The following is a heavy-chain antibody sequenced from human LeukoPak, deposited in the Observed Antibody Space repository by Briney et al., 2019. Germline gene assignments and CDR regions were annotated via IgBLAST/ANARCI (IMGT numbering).Heavy chain of an antibody. Sequence: GGSLRLSCAASGFSFSSYAMTWARQAPVKGLEWVSATSGDGTRTYYADSVKGRFTISRDNSKNTLYLEMSSLRVGDTAIYYCAKWPEGAMDYFDYWGQGTLVTVSS. D-gene: IGHD3-16*01. V-gene: IGHV3-23*01. CDR3: AKWPEGAMDYFDY. CDR2: TSGDGTRT. J-gene: IGHJ4*02. CDR1: GFSFSSYA.